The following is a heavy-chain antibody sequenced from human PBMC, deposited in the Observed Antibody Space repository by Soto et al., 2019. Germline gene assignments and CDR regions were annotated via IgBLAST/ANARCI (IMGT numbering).Heavy chain of an antibody. Sequence: EVQLVESGGGMVKPGGSLRLSCAASGFTFSRYGMNWVRQAPGKGLEWVASISTSTSYVYYAESVKGRFTVSRDNAKKILYLEMSALRTEDTAVYYCARDPSEGRVGNWFESWGQGNLVTVSS. CDR1: GFTFSRYG. CDR3: ARDPSEGRVGNWFES. V-gene: IGHV3-21*01. CDR2: ISTSTSYV. J-gene: IGHJ5*01. D-gene: IGHD2-2*01.